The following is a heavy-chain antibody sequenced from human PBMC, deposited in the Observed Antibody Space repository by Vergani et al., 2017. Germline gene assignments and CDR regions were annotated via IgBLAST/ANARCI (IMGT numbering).Heavy chain of an antibody. D-gene: IGHD1-1*01. V-gene: IGHV5-51*01. J-gene: IGHJ4*02. Sequence: EVELVQSGPEMRKPGESLKISCKGSEYSFGNYWIGWVRQMPGKGLEWMGIIYPADSDTRYSPSFPGQVTISAAKSISTAFLQWDSLKASDTALYYCARHTTYTDSWGQGTLVTVSS. CDR1: EYSFGNYW. CDR3: ARHTTYTDS. CDR2: IYPADSDT.